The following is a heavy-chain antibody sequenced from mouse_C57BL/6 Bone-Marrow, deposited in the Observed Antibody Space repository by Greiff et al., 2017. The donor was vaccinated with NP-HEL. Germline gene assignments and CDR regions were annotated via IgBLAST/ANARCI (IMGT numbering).Heavy chain of an antibody. J-gene: IGHJ2*01. CDR1: GYTFTSYW. CDR2: IYPGSGST. D-gene: IGHD1-1*01. V-gene: IGHV1-55*01. CDR3: ARERRDYYCSSYAY. Sequence: QVQLQQPGAELVKPGASVKMSCKASGYTFTSYWITWVKQRPGQGLEWIGDIYPGSGSTNYNEKFKSKATLTVDTSSSTAYMQLSSLTSEDSAVYYCARERRDYYCSSYAYWGQGTTLTVSS.